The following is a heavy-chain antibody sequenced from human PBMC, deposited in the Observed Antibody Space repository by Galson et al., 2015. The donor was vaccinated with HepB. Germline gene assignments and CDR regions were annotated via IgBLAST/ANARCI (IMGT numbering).Heavy chain of an antibody. D-gene: IGHD3-22*01. CDR1: GFTFSSYA. V-gene: IGHV3-23*01. CDR3: AKVRLNSSGPRGAFEI. J-gene: IGHJ3*02. Sequence: SLRFSCAASGFTFSSYAMSWVRQAPGKGLEWVSAISGSGGSTYYADSVKGRFTISRDNSKNTLYLQMNSLRAEDTAVYYCAKVRLNSSGPRGAFEIWGQGTMVTVSS. CDR2: ISGSGGST.